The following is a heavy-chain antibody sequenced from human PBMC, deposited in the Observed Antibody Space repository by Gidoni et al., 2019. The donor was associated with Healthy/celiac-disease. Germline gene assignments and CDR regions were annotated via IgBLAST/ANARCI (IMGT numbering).Heavy chain of an antibody. CDR3: ARSVPGGVDY. J-gene: IGHJ4*02. CDR1: GYSISSGYY. Sequence: QVQLQESGPGLVKPSETLSLTCTVPGYSISSGYYWGWIRQPPGKGLEWIGSIYHSGSTYYNPSLKSRVTISVDTSKNQFSLKLSSVTAADTAVYYCARSVPGGVDYWGQGTLVTVSS. CDR2: IYHSGST. V-gene: IGHV4-38-2*02. D-gene: IGHD2-2*01.